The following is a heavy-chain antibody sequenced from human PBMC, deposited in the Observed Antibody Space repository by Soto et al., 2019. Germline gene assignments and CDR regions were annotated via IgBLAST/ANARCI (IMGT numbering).Heavy chain of an antibody. CDR2: INHSGST. D-gene: IGHD3-10*01. CDR1: GGSFSGYY. V-gene: IGHV4-34*01. CDR3: ARLPRRMVRGVILNWFDP. Sequence: SQTLSLTCAVYGGSFSGYYWSWIRQPPGKGLEWIGEINHSGSTNYNPSLKSRVTISVDTSKNQFSLKLSSVTAADTAVYYCARLPRRMVRGVILNWFDPWGQGTLVTVSS. J-gene: IGHJ5*02.